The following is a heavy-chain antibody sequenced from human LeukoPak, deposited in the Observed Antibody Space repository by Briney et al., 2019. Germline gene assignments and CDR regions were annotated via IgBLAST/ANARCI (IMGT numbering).Heavy chain of an antibody. D-gene: IGHD1-1*01. J-gene: IGHJ5*02. CDR2: INPNSGGT. CDR3: AKTVRTTGYWFDP. Sequence: ASVKVSCKASGYTFTGYYMHWVRQAPGQGLEWMGWINPNSGGTDYAQKFQGRVTMTRDTSISTAYMELSRLRSDDTAVYYCAKTVRTTGYWFDPWGRGTLVTVSS. CDR1: GYTFTGYY. V-gene: IGHV1-2*02.